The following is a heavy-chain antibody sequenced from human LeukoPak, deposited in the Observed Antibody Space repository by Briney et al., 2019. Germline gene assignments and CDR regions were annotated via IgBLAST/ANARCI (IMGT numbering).Heavy chain of an antibody. Sequence: GGSLRLSCAASKFAFSSYAMSWARQAPGKGLEWVSGISGGGVTTYYADSVKGRFTISRDNSKNTLYLQMNSLRADDTAIYYCARNQQLGGHSYYYYGMDVWGQGTTVTVSS. CDR3: ARNQQLGGHSYYYYGMDV. V-gene: IGHV3-23*01. CDR2: ISGGGVTT. J-gene: IGHJ6*02. D-gene: IGHD3-16*01. CDR1: KFAFSSYA.